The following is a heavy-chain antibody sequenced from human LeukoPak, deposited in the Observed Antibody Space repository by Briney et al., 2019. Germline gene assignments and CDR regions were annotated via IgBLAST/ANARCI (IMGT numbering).Heavy chain of an antibody. CDR3: AGVVPAAPWYFDY. CDR2: IYYSGST. D-gene: IGHD2-2*01. Sequence: SETLSLTCTVSGGSISSYYWSWIRQPPGKGLEWIGYIYYSGSTNYNPSLKSRVTISVDTSKNQFSLKLNSVTAADTAVYYCAGVVPAAPWYFDYWGQGTLVTVSS. V-gene: IGHV4-59*12. CDR1: GGSISSYY. J-gene: IGHJ4*02.